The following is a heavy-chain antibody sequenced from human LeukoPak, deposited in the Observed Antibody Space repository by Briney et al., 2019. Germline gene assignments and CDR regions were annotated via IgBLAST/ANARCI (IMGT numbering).Heavy chain of an antibody. CDR1: GFSFSSYA. V-gene: IGHV3-23*01. Sequence: GGSLRLSCAASGFSFSSYAMSWVRQAPGKGLECVSGISGSDGSTYYADSVKGRFTIARDNSKNTLYLQMNSLRAEDMAVYYCAKDGGQGADYWGQGTLVSVSS. CDR2: ISGSDGST. J-gene: IGHJ4*02. CDR3: AKDGGQGADY. D-gene: IGHD3-16*01.